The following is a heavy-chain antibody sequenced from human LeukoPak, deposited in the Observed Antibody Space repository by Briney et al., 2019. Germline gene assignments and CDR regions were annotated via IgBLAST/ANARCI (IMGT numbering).Heavy chain of an antibody. J-gene: IGHJ4*02. V-gene: IGHV1-2*06. CDR2: INPNSGGT. Sequence: ASVKVSCKASVYTFTGDYMHWVRQAPGHGLEWMGRINPNSGGTNYAQKFQGRVTMTRDTSISTAYMEMSRLRSDDTAVYYCARVRSGSFFDYWGQGTLVTVSS. CDR3: ARVRSGSFFDY. D-gene: IGHD1-26*01. CDR1: VYTFTGDY.